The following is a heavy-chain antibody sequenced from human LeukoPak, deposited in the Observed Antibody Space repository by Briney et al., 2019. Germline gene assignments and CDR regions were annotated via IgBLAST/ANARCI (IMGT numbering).Heavy chain of an antibody. D-gene: IGHD4-17*01. CDR1: GFTFSRYS. CDR3: ARDLTVTTGYYGMDV. Sequence: GGSLRLSCTASGFTFSRYSMNWLRQAPGKGLEWVSSISGSSSYINYADSVKGRFTISRDSAKNSLYLQMNSLRAEDTAVYYCARDLTVTTGYYGMDVWGQGTTVTVSS. CDR2: ISGSSSYI. V-gene: IGHV3-21*01. J-gene: IGHJ6*02.